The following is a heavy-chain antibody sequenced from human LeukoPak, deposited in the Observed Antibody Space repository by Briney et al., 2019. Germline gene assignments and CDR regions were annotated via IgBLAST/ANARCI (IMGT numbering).Heavy chain of an antibody. Sequence: SETLSLTCAVHGGSFSGYYWSWIRQPPGKGLEWIGEINHSGSTNYNPSLKSRVTISVDTSNNQFSLKLSSVTAADTAVYYCARGYDSSGYYFDYWGQGTLVTVSS. V-gene: IGHV4-34*01. D-gene: IGHD3-22*01. CDR3: ARGYDSSGYYFDY. J-gene: IGHJ4*02. CDR2: INHSGST. CDR1: GGSFSGYY.